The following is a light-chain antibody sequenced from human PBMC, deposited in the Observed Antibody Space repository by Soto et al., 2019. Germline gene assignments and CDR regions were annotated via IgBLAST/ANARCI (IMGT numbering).Light chain of an antibody. CDR2: DAS. V-gene: IGKV3-20*01. J-gene: IGKJ1*01. Sequence: EIVLTQSPVTLSLSLGERATLSCRASQTVRSSYLAWYRQKPGQAPRLLIYDASNRATGIPGRFSGSGFGTDFTLTINRLEPEDFAVYYCQQYGSSPRTFGQGTKVDIK. CDR3: QQYGSSPRT. CDR1: QTVRSSY.